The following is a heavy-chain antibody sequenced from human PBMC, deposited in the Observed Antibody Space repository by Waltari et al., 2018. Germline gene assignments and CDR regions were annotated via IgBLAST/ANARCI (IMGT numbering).Heavy chain of an antibody. CDR1: VFSFSAYW. CDR3: ARGSTGYVRVWDS. V-gene: IGHV3-7*03. Sequence: EVQLMESGGGLVQPGGSLRLPCAASVFSFSAYWMTGVRQDPGKGVGWVTNIKHDGSATYHADSVNGRFSISRDNAKSSLYLQMNSVGADDTAIYYCARGSTGYVRVWDSWGQGTMVTVSS. J-gene: IGHJ4*02. D-gene: IGHD2-2*01. CDR2: IKHDGSAT.